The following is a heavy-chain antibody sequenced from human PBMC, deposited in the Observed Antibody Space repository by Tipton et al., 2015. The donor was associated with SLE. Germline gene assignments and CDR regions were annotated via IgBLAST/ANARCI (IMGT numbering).Heavy chain of an antibody. CDR1: GGSISSGGYY. J-gene: IGHJ6*03. V-gene: IGHV4-31*03. CDR2: IYYSGST. D-gene: IGHD6-13*01. CDR3: ARDKSSSWYGVYMDV. Sequence: TLSLTCTVSGGSISSGGYYWSWIRQLPGKGLEWIGYIYYSGSTYYNPSLKSRVTISVDTSKNQFSLKLSSVTAADTAVYYCARDKSSSWYGVYMDVWGKGTTVTVSS.